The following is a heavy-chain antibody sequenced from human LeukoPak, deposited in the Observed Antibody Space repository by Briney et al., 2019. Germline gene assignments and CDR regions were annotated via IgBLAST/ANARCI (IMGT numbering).Heavy chain of an antibody. J-gene: IGHJ4*02. V-gene: IGHV3-21*01. CDR2: ISSSSYI. CDR1: GFTFSSYS. CDR3: ARDVRSEYDYVWGSYRQYYFDY. D-gene: IGHD3-16*02. Sequence: GGSLRLSCAASGFTFSSYSMNWVRQAPGKGLEWVSSISSSSYIYYADSVKGRFTISRDNAKNSLYLQMNSLRAEDTAVYYCARDVRSEYDYVWGSYRQYYFDYWGQGTLVTVSS.